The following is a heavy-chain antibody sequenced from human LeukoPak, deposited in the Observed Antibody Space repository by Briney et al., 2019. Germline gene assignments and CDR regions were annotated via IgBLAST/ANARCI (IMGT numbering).Heavy chain of an antibody. J-gene: IGHJ4*02. V-gene: IGHV3-30*18. Sequence: GGSLRLSCAASGFTFSSYGTHWVRQAPGKGLEWVAVISYDGSNKYYADSVKGRFTISRDNSKNTLYLQMNSLRAEDTAVYYCAKLPVVDTALADYWGQGTLVTV. CDR3: AKLPVVDTALADY. CDR1: GFTFSSYG. D-gene: IGHD5-18*01. CDR2: ISYDGSNK.